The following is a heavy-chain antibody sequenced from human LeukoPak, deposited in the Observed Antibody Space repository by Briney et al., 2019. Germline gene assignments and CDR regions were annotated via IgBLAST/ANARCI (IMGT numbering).Heavy chain of an antibody. Sequence: KSSETLSLTCTVSGGSISSGDYYWSWIRQPPGKGLEWIGYIYYSGSTYYNPSLKSRVTISVDTSKNQFSLKLSSVTAADTAVYYCARHGSSGYYYHTSHYFDYWGQGTLVTVSS. CDR3: ARHGSSGYYYHTSHYFDY. D-gene: IGHD3-22*01. V-gene: IGHV4-30-4*01. CDR1: GGSISSGDYY. CDR2: IYYSGST. J-gene: IGHJ4*02.